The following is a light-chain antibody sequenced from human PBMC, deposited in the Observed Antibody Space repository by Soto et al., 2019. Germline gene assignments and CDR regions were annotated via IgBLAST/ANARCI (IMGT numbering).Light chain of an antibody. CDR3: QQYGSSPRT. Sequence: EIVLTQSPGTLSLTTGERATLSCRASQSVSYSCLAWYQQKPGQAPRLLIYGASSRATGIPDRFSGSGSGTDFTLTISRLEPEDFAVHYCQQYGSSPRTFGQGTKVEIK. CDR1: QSVSYSC. CDR2: GAS. V-gene: IGKV3-20*01. J-gene: IGKJ1*01.